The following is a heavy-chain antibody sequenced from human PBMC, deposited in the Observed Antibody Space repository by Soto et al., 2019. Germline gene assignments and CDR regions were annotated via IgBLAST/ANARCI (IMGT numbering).Heavy chain of an antibody. CDR3: AHAFGGTSWPNDAFDV. V-gene: IGHV2-5*02. Sequence: HITLKESGPTLVKPTQTLTLTCIFSGFSFSADGVGVGWIRQPPGKTLAWLALIYWDDDTRYRPSLKSRLTITKDSCKNQVVITMTNMDPLDTATYYCAHAFGGTSWPNDAFDVWGQGTVVTVSS. CDR1: GFSFSADGVG. CDR2: IYWDDDT. D-gene: IGHD3-16*01. J-gene: IGHJ3*01.